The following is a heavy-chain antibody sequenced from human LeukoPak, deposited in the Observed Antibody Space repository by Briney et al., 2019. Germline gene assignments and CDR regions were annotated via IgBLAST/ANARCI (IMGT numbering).Heavy chain of an antibody. Sequence: PSETLSLTCTVYGGSFSGYYWSWIRQPPGKGLEWIGEINHSGSTNYNPSLKSRVTISVDTSKNQFSLKLSSVTAADTAVYYCARDRRVSMVRGVIHRRFDPWGQGTLVTVSS. CDR2: INHSGST. V-gene: IGHV4-34*01. D-gene: IGHD3-10*01. J-gene: IGHJ5*02. CDR1: GGSFSGYY. CDR3: ARDRRVSMVRGVIHRRFDP.